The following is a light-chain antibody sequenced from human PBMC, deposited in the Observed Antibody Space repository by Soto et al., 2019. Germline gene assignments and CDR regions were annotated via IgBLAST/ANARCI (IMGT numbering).Light chain of an antibody. V-gene: IGLV1-44*01. CDR2: SNN. J-gene: IGLJ2*01. CDR3: AAWDDSLNGRV. Sequence: QSVLTQPPSASGTPGQRVSLSFSGSYSNLKTNTVNWYQHLPGTAPKLLIFSNNQRPSGVPDRFSGSKSGTSASLAITGLQSEDEADYYCAAWDDSLNGRVFGGGTKLTVL. CDR1: YSNLKTNT.